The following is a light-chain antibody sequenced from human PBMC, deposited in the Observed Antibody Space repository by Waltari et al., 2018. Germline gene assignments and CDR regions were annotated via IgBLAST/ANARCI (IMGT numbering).Light chain of an antibody. V-gene: IGKV1-13*02. CDR3: QQFNSYLIT. Sequence: AIQLTQSPSSLSASVGDRVTITCRASQGIKSALAWYQQKPGKSPTLLIYDASSLESGVPSRISGSGFGTDFTLTISSLQPEDFATYYCQQFNSYLITFGQGTRLEIK. CDR1: QGIKSA. CDR2: DAS. J-gene: IGKJ5*01.